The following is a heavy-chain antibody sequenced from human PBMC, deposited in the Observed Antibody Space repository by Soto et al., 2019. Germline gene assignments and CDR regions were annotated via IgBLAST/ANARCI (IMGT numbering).Heavy chain of an antibody. CDR3: AKDDSGY. V-gene: IGHV3-30*18. CDR2: ISYDGSNK. J-gene: IGHJ4*02. CDR1: GFTLSSYG. D-gene: IGHD3-10*01. Sequence: QVQLVESGGGVVQPGRSLRLSCAASGFTLSSYGMHWVRQAPGKGLEWVAVISYDGSNKYYADSVKGRFTISRDNSKNTLYLQMNSLRAEDTAVYYCAKDDSGYWGQGTLVTVSS.